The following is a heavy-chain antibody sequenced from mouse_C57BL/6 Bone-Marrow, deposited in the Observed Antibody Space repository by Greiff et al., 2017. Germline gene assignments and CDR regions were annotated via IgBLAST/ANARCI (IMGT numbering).Heavy chain of an antibody. CDR1: GFTFSDYY. CDR3: ARPYYSNSYAMDY. J-gene: IGHJ4*01. V-gene: IGHV5-12*01. D-gene: IGHD2-5*01. CDR2: ISNGGGST. Sequence: EVKVEESGGGLVQPGGSLKLSCAASGFTFSDYYMYWVRQTPEKRLEWVAYISNGGGSTYYPDTVKGRFTISRDNAKNTLYLQMSRLKSEDTAMYYCARPYYSNSYAMDYWGQGTSVTVSS.